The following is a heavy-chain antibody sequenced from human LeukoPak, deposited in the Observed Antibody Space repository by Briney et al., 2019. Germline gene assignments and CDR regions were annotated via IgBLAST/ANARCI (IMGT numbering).Heavy chain of an antibody. CDR2: ISGSGGTT. Sequence: ETLSLTCAVYGGSFSGYYWSWIRQPPGKGLEWVSVISGSGGTTYYADSVKGRFTTSRDNSKNTLYLQMNSLRAEDTAVYYCAKKLRWDCSSTNCPKGDCFDPWGQGTLVTVSS. J-gene: IGHJ5*02. D-gene: IGHD2-2*01. V-gene: IGHV3-23*01. CDR1: GGSFSGYY. CDR3: AKKLRWDCSSTNCPKGDCFDP.